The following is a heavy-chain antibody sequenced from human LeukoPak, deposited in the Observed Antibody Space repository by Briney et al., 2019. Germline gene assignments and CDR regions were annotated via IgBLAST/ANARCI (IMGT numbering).Heavy chain of an antibody. CDR1: GYTFTSYG. CDR3: ARDSDGDILTGYLTHFDY. Sequence: ASVKVSCKASGYTFTSYGISWVRQAPGQGLEWMGIINPSGGSTSYAQKFQGRVTMTRDTSTSTVYMELSSLRSEDTAVYYCARDSDGDILTGYLTHFDYWGQGTLVTVSS. CDR2: INPSGGST. V-gene: IGHV1-46*01. J-gene: IGHJ4*02. D-gene: IGHD3-9*01.